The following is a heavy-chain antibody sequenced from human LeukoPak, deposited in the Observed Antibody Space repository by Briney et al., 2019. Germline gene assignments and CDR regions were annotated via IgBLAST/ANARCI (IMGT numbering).Heavy chain of an antibody. CDR2: INPNSGGT. J-gene: IGHJ4*02. V-gene: IGHV1-2*02. CDR3: ASRGPTGTLDY. CDR1: GYSFIGYY. D-gene: IGHD3-9*01. Sequence: GASVKVSCKASGYSFIGYYMHWVRQAPGQGLEWRGWINPNSGGTNYAQKFQGRVNMTRDTSISTAYMELSRPRSDDTAVYYCASRGPTGTLDYWGQGTLVTVSS.